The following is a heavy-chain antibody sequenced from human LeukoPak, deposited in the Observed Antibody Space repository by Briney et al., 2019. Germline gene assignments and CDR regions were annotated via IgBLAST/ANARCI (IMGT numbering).Heavy chain of an antibody. V-gene: IGHV1-2*06. CDR2: INPNSGGT. Sequence: ASVKVSCKASGYTFTGYYMHWVRQAPGQGLEWMGRINPNSGGTNYAQKFQGRVTMTRDTSISTAYMELSRLRSDDTAVYYCARSSYGDYYYYGMDVWGQGTTVTVSS. D-gene: IGHD4-17*01. J-gene: IGHJ6*02. CDR3: ARSSYGDYYYYGMDV. CDR1: GYTFTGYY.